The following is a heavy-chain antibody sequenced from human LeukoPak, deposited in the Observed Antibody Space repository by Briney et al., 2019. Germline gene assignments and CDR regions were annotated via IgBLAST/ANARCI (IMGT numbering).Heavy chain of an antibody. CDR2: ISYDGSNK. J-gene: IGHJ6*03. D-gene: IGHD6-6*01. CDR1: GFTFSSYA. CDR3: ARDTGRGRGLVRYYYYYMDV. Sequence: GRSLRLSCAASGFTFSSYAMHWVRQAPGKGLEWVAVISYDGSNKYYADSVKGRFTISRDNSKNTLYLQMNSLRAEDTAVYCCARDTGRGRGLVRYYYYYMDVWGKGTTVTVSS. V-gene: IGHV3-30-3*01.